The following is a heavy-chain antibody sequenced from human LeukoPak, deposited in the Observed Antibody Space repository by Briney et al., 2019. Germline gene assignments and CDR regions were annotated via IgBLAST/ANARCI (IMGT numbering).Heavy chain of an antibody. Sequence: PGGSLRLSCAASGFTFSNYWLSWVRRAPGKGLEWVANIKQDGSEKYYVDSVKGRFIVSRDNAKNSLYLQMNSLRAEDTAVYYCARVYDVWSGYYRDYWGQGTLVTVSS. D-gene: IGHD3-3*01. CDR1: GFTFSNYW. CDR2: IKQDGSEK. CDR3: ARVYDVWSGYYRDY. V-gene: IGHV3-7*04. J-gene: IGHJ4*02.